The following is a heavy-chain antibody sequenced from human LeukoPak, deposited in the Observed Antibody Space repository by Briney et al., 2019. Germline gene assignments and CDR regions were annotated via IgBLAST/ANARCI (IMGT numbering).Heavy chain of an antibody. CDR1: GGSISSSSYY. D-gene: IGHD3-3*01. Sequence: SETLSLTCTVSGGSISSSSYYWGWIRQPPGKGLEWIGSIYYSGSTYYNPSLKSRVTISVDTSKNQFSLKLSSVTAADTAVYYCARVLGGRRWSGYIYWGQGTLVTVSS. V-gene: IGHV4-39*01. CDR3: ARVLGGRRWSGYIY. CDR2: IYYSGST. J-gene: IGHJ4*02.